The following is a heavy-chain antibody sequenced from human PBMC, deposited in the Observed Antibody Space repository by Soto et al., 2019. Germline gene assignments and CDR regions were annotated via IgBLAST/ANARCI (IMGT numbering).Heavy chain of an antibody. D-gene: IGHD3-3*01. CDR2: ISYDGSNK. Sequence: SLRLSCAASGFTFSSYGMHWVRQAPGKGLEWVAVISYDGSNKYYADSVKGRFTISRDNSKNTLYLQMNSLRAEDTAVYYCAKDRRTTIFGVVTHYYYYGMDVWGQGTTVTVSS. V-gene: IGHV3-30*18. CDR3: AKDRRTTIFGVVTHYYYYGMDV. J-gene: IGHJ6*01. CDR1: GFTFSSYG.